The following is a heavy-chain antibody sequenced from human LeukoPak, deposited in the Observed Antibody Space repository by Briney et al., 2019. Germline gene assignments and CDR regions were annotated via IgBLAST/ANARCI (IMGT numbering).Heavy chain of an antibody. CDR1: GGSISSSNW. CDR2: IYHSGST. CDR3: ARTTEAHSWRTRYYDYYMDV. Sequence: SGTLSLTCAVSGGSISSSNWWSWVRQPPGKGPEWIGEIYHSGSTNYNPSLKSRVTISVDKSKNQFSLKLSSVTAADTAVYYCARTTEAHSWRTRYYDYYMDVWGKGTTVTVSS. D-gene: IGHD6-13*01. V-gene: IGHV4-4*02. J-gene: IGHJ6*03.